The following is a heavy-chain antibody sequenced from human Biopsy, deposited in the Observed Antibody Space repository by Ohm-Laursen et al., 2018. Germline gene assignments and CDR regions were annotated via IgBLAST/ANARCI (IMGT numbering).Heavy chain of an antibody. CDR1: GFTFSGYG. CDR2: IWYDGTDK. J-gene: IGHJ6*03. V-gene: IGHV3-33*01. CDR3: ARDRYYGSENYFSHYNMDV. D-gene: IGHD3-10*01. Sequence: SLRLSCSAPGFTFSGYGMHWVRQAPGKGLEWVAVIWYDGTDKFYADSVKGRFTISRDNSKNTLYLHMNSLRAADTAVYYCARDRYYGSENYFSHYNMDVWGQGTTVTVSS.